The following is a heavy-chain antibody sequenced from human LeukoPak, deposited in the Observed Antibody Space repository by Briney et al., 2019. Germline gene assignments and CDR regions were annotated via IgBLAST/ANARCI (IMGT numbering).Heavy chain of an antibody. CDR2: IYPGDSDT. CDR3: ATADDSSALGRLDY. J-gene: IGHJ4*02. Sequence: GESLKISCKVSGVTSTNYWIAWVRQMPGKGLEWMGIIYPGDSDTRYSPSFQGQVTISADKSISTAYLQWSSLKASDTAMYYCATADDSSALGRLDYWGQGTLVTVSS. D-gene: IGHD3-22*01. V-gene: IGHV5-51*01. CDR1: GVTSTNYW.